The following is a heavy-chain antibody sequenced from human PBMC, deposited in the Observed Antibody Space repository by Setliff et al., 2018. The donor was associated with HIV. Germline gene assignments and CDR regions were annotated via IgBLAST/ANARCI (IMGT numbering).Heavy chain of an antibody. V-gene: IGHV4-59*01. D-gene: IGHD3-16*01. CDR3: SRSFGDQEYYHCMDV. CDR1: GGSISSYY. CDR2: IYYSGRT. Sequence: KPSETLSLTCTVSGGSISSYYWSWIRQPPGKGLEWIGYIYYSGRTNYNPSLKSRVTISVDTSKNQFSLKLSSVIAADTAVYYCSRSFGDQEYYHCMDVWGQGTTVTVSS. J-gene: IGHJ6*02.